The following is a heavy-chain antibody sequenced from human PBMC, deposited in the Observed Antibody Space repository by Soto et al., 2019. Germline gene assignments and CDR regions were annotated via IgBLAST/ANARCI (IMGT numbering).Heavy chain of an antibody. V-gene: IGHV5-51*01. D-gene: IGHD4-17*01. CDR1: GYSFISYW. CDR3: ARRAYGGNAHFDY. Sequence: PGESLKISCKGCGYSFISYWIGWVRQMPGKGLEWMGIIYGGDSETRYSPSFQGQVTLSADKSISTAYLQWSSLKASDTAMYYCARRAYGGNAHFDYWGQGTLVTVSS. J-gene: IGHJ4*02. CDR2: IYGGDSET.